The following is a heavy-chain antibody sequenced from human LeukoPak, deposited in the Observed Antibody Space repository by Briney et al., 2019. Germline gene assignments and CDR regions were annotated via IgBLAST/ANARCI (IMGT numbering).Heavy chain of an antibody. CDR2: ISAYNGNT. CDR3: AREIYTSGWEYYFDY. V-gene: IGHV1-18*01. J-gene: IGHJ4*02. Sequence: GASVKVSRKASGYSFTSYGISWVRQAPGQGLEWMGWISAYNGNTNYAQKLQGRVTVTTETSTSTAYMELRSLRSDDTAVYYCAREIYTSGWEYYFDYWGQGTLVTVSS. CDR1: GYSFTSYG. D-gene: IGHD6-19*01.